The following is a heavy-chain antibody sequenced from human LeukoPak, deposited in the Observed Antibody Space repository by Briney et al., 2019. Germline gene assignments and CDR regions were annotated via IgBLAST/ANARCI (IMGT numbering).Heavy chain of an antibody. Sequence: GGPLSLPCAPSGFTFSSYAMSWVPQAPGKGLEGVSAISGRGGSTYYADSVKGRFTISRDNSKNTLYLQMNSLRAEDTAVYYCAKGGYSSGWYSDRGGHFDYWGQGTLVTVSS. CDR1: GFTFSSYA. CDR3: AKGGYSSGWYSDRGGHFDY. D-gene: IGHD6-19*01. V-gene: IGHV3-23*01. J-gene: IGHJ4*02. CDR2: ISGRGGST.